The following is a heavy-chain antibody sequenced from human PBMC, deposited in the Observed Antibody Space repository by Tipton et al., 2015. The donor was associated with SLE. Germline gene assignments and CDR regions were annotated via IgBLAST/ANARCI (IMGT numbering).Heavy chain of an antibody. CDR1: GDSISRLF. V-gene: IGHV4-59*11. Sequence: TLSLTCTVSGDSISRLFWSWFRQPPGQGLEWIGCIYHKGDAAYNTSLKSRVTMSVDTSKKQVSLKLTSVTAADTAVYYCARDEEMSSREDRFDPWGPGKLVTVSS. J-gene: IGHJ5*02. D-gene: IGHD5-24*01. CDR3: ARDEEMSSREDRFDP. CDR2: IYHKGDA.